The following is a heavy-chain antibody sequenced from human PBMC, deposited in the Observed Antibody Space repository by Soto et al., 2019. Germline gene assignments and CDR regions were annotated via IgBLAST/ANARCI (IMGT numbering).Heavy chain of an antibody. CDR3: ARDSPLDEITIFGVVLFDY. D-gene: IGHD3-3*01. V-gene: IGHV1-18*01. J-gene: IGHJ4*02. Sequence: ASVKVSCKASGYTFTSYGISWVRQAPGQGLEWMGWISAYNGNTNYAQKLQGRVTMTTDTSTSTAYMELRSLRSDDTAVYYCARDSPLDEITIFGVVLFDYWGQGTLVTVSS. CDR2: ISAYNGNT. CDR1: GYTFTSYG.